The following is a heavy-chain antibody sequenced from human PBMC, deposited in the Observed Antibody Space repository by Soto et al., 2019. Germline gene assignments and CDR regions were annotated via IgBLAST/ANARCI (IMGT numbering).Heavy chain of an antibody. J-gene: IGHJ4*02. V-gene: IGHV4-30-4*01. CDR3: ARVLVSYGSGSYYTLDY. Sequence: PSETLSLTCTVSGGSISSGDYYWSWIRQPPGKGLEWIGYIYYSGRTYYNPSLKSRVTISVDTSKNQFSLKLSSVTAADTAVYYCARVLVSYGSGSYYTLDYWGQGTLVTVSS. CDR2: IYYSGRT. CDR1: GGSISSGDYY. D-gene: IGHD3-10*01.